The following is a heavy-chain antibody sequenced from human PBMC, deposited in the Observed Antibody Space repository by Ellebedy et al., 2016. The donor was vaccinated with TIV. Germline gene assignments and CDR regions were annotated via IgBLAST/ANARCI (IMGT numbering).Heavy chain of an antibody. CDR1: GYTFTSYY. CDR2: INPSGGST. V-gene: IGHV1-46*01. D-gene: IGHD3-22*01. J-gene: IGHJ4*02. CDR3: ARRNYYYDSSGYYGGFDY. Sequence: ASVKVSXKASGYTFTSYYMHWVRQAPGQGLEWMGIINPSGGSTSYAQKFQGRVTMTRDTSTSTVYMELSSLRSEDTAVYYCARRNYYYDSSGYYGGFDYWGQGTLVTVSS.